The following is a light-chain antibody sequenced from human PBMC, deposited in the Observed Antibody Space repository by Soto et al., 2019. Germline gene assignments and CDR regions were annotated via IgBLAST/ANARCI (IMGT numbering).Light chain of an antibody. Sequence: EIVMTQSPATLSVSPGERATLSCRASQSVSSNLAWYQQKPGQAPRLLIYGASTRATAIPARFSGSGSGTEFTLTISSLQSEDFAVYYCQHYNNWPRTVGQGTKVEVK. CDR3: QHYNNWPRT. V-gene: IGKV3-15*01. J-gene: IGKJ1*01. CDR2: GAS. CDR1: QSVSSN.